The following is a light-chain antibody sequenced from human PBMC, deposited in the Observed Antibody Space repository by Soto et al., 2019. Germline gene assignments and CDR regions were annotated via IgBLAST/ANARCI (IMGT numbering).Light chain of an antibody. CDR3: QQYNNWPWT. CDR1: QTINNN. CDR2: GAS. V-gene: IGKV3-15*01. J-gene: IGKJ1*01. Sequence: VMTQAPATLSVSPGERATLSCRASQTINNNVAWYQLKDGQVPRLVIYGASTRATDIPARFSGSGSGTDFTLTISSLQSEDFAVYYCQQYNNWPWTFGQGTKVDIK.